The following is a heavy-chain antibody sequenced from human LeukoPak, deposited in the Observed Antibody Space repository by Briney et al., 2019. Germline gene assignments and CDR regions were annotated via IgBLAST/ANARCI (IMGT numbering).Heavy chain of an antibody. Sequence: GASVKVSCKASGYTFTSCAISWVRQAPGQGLEWMGWISAYNGNTNYAQKLQGRVTMTTDTSTSTAYMELRSLRFDDTAVYYCARGTWIPYYYYYMDVWGKGTTVTVSS. CDR1: GYTFTSCA. V-gene: IGHV1-18*01. CDR3: ARGTWIPYYYYYMDV. J-gene: IGHJ6*03. CDR2: ISAYNGNT. D-gene: IGHD5-18*01.